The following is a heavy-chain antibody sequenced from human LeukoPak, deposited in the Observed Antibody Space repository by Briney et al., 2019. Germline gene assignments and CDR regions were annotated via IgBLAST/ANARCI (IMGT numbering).Heavy chain of an antibody. Sequence: SQTLSLTCTVSGGSISSGSYSWSWIRQPAGKGLEWIGRIYSSGSTNYNPSIKSRVTISVDTSKKQFSLKLSSVTAADTAVYYCAKFALRYCSGGSCHPFDYWGQGTLVTVSS. D-gene: IGHD2-15*01. CDR3: AKFALRYCSGGSCHPFDY. CDR2: IYSSGST. V-gene: IGHV4-61*02. J-gene: IGHJ4*02. CDR1: GGSISSGSYS.